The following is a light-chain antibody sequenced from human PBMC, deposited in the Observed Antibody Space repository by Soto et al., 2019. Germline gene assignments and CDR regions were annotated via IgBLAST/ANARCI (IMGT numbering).Light chain of an antibody. CDR3: AQGLATPFT. Sequence: EIVLTQSPLSLPVTPGEPASISCRSSRNLLHSNGYYYLDWYLQKPGQSPQLLIYLGSNRASGVPGRFSGSGSGTDFTLTISRVEAEDVGVYFCAQGLATPFTFGGGTRWISN. CDR1: RNLLHSNGYYY. J-gene: IGKJ4*01. CDR2: LGS. V-gene: IGKV2-28*01.